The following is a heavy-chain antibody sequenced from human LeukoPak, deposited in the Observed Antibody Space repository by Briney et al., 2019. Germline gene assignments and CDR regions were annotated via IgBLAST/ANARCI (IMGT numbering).Heavy chain of an antibody. V-gene: IGHV3-23*01. D-gene: IGHD2-15*01. Sequence: GGSLRLSCAASGFTFSSYAMNWVRQAPGKGLEWVSAICSNDNNTYYANSVKGRFTISRDNSKNTLSLQLNSLRAEDTAVYYCAKGTSSSCYSAPNYWGQGTLDTVSS. CDR1: GFTFSSYA. J-gene: IGHJ4*02. CDR3: AKGTSSSCYSAPNY. CDR2: ICSNDNNT.